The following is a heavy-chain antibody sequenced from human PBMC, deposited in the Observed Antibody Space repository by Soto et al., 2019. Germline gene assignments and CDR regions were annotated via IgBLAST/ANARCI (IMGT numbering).Heavy chain of an antibody. CDR1: GFTFSSYN. D-gene: IGHD6-19*01. J-gene: IGHJ4*02. CDR2: ITISSSTI. V-gene: IGHV3-48*01. CDR3: AKDKMEQWLVGGYFDY. Sequence: VGSLRLSCAASGFTFSSYNMNWVRQAPWKGLEWVAYITISSSTIYYADSVKGRFTISRDNSKNTLSLQMNSLRAEDTAVYYCAKDKMEQWLVGGYFDYWGQGTQVTVSS.